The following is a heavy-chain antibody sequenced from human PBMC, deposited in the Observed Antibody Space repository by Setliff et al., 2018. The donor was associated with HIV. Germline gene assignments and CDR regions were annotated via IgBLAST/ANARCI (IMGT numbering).Heavy chain of an antibody. Sequence: PGGSLRLSCAASGFTFSSYAMSWVRQAPGKGLEWVSAISGSGGSTYYADSVKGRFTISRDTSKNQFSLNVSSVTAADTAVYYCAKTIGRYFDIFDNWGQGTLVTVSS. CDR3: AKTIGRYFDIFDN. CDR2: ISGSGGST. V-gene: IGHV3-23*01. D-gene: IGHD3-9*01. CDR1: GFTFSSYA. J-gene: IGHJ4*02.